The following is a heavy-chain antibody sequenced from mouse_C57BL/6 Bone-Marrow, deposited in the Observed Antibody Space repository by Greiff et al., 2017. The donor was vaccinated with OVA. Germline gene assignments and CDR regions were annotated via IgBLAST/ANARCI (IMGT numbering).Heavy chain of an antibody. CDR3: ARGEMTTVVATDY. D-gene: IGHD1-1*01. CDR2: ISDGGSYT. V-gene: IGHV5-4*01. Sequence: VQGVESGGGLVKPGGSLKLSCAASGFTFSSYAMSWVRQTPEKRLEWVATISDGGSYTYYPDNVKGRFTITRDNAKNNLYLQMSHLKSKETAMEYCARGEMTTVVATDYWGQGTTLTVSS. J-gene: IGHJ2*01. CDR1: GFTFSSYA.